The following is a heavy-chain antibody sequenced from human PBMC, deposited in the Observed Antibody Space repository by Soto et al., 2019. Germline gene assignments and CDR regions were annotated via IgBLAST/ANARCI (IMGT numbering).Heavy chain of an antibody. Sequence: EVRLLESGGGLAQPGGSRRLSCAASGFTFSSSAMNWVRQAPGKGLEWVSSIRVGGGDTFYADSVRGRFTVSRAISRNTMYLQMNSLRAEDTAIYYCAKCSVGTVRTSGWCNWLDPWGQGTLVTVSS. V-gene: IGHV3-23*01. J-gene: IGHJ5*02. D-gene: IGHD6-19*01. CDR3: AKCSVGTVRTSGWCNWLDP. CDR1: GFTFSSSA. CDR2: IRVGGGDT.